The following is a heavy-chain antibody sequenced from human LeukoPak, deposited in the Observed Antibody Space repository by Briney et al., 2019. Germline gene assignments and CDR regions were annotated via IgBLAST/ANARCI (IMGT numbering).Heavy chain of an antibody. CDR2: IIPIFGTA. CDR3: ASPLIAVAALLGGGGDY. V-gene: IGHV1-69*13. J-gene: IGHJ4*02. CDR1: GGTFSSYA. D-gene: IGHD6-19*01. Sequence: ASVKVSCKASGGTFSSYAISWVRQAPGQGLEWMGGIIPIFGTANYAQKFQGRVTITADESTSTAYMELSSLRSEDTAVYYCASPLIAVAALLGGGGDYWGQGTLVTVSS.